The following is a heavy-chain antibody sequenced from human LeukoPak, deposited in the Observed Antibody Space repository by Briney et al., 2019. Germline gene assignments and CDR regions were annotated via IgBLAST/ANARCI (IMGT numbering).Heavy chain of an antibody. CDR3: AILNSIRGYYFDY. CDR2: ISAYNGNT. V-gene: IGHV1-18*01. CDR1: GYTFTSYG. Sequence: ASVKVSCKASGYTFTSYGISWVRQAPGQGLEWMGWISAYNGNTNYAQKLQGRVTMTTDTSPSTAYMELRSLSSDDTAVYYCAILNSIRGYYFDYWGQGTLVTVSS. J-gene: IGHJ4*02. D-gene: IGHD3-3*02.